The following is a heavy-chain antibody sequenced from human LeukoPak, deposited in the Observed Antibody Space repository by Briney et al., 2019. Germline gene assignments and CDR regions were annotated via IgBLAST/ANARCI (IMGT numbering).Heavy chain of an antibody. Sequence: PGGSLRLSCAASGFTFSSYAMSWVRQAPGKGLEWVSYISSGSSTIYYADSVKGRFTISRDNAKNSLYLQMNSLRAEDTAVYYCARDKKPGIAVAGLEWGQGSLVTVS. J-gene: IGHJ4*02. CDR3: ARDKKPGIAVAGLE. V-gene: IGHV3-48*04. CDR2: ISSGSSTI. CDR1: GFTFSSYA. D-gene: IGHD6-19*01.